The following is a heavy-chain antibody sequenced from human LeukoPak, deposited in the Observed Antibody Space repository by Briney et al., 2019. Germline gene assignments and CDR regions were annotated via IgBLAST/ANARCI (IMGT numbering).Heavy chain of an antibody. Sequence: ASVKVSCKASGYTFTNYGISWVRQAPGQGLEWMPWISANNGETRYAQNFQGRVTMTTDTSTSTAYLELRSLRSDDTAVYYCARVPPSAHQLLSSDYRGQGTQVTVSS. D-gene: IGHD2-2*01. J-gene: IGHJ4*02. CDR1: GYTFTNYG. CDR2: ISANNGET. CDR3: ARVPPSAHQLLSSDY. V-gene: IGHV1-18*04.